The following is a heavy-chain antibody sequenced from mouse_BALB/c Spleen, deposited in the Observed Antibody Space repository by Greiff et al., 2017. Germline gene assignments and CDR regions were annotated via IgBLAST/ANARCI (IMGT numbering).Heavy chain of an antibody. CDR3: ARRGFVTTAYFDY. Sequence: QVQLQQSGPELVKPGASVKMSCKASGYTFTSYYIHWVKQRPGQGLEWIGWIYPGDGSTKYNEKFKGKTTLTADKSSSTAYMLLSSLTSEDSSVYFGARRGFVTTAYFDYWGQGTTLTVSS. V-gene: IGHV1S56*01. CDR1: GYTFTSYY. CDR2: IYPGDGST. J-gene: IGHJ2*01. D-gene: IGHD1-2*01.